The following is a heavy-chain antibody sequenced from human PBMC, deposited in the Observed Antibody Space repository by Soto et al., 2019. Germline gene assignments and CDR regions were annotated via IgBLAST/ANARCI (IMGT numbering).Heavy chain of an antibody. Sequence: QLQLQESGSGLVKSSQTLSLTCAVSGGSISSGGYSWSWIRQPPGKGLEWIGYIYYSGGTYYNPSLKRRVTISVDRPKNQFSLKLNSVTAADTAVYYCSRAGDNYVSSAYYFDYWGQGTLVTVSS. CDR2: IYYSGGT. J-gene: IGHJ4*02. D-gene: IGHD3-22*01. CDR3: SRAGDNYVSSAYYFDY. V-gene: IGHV4-30-2*01. CDR1: GGSISSGGYS.